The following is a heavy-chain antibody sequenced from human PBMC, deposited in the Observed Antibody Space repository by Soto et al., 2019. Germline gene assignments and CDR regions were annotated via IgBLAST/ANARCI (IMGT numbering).Heavy chain of an antibody. J-gene: IGHJ4*02. CDR1: GGSFTSNNW. D-gene: IGHD3-3*01. CDR3: GY. V-gene: IGHV4-4*02. CDR2: IYRTGST. Sequence: PSETLSLTXAVSGGSFTSNNWWTWVRQPPGQGLEWIGEIYRTGSTNYNPSLKNTLYLQMNSLKAEDTAVYYCARALRMTIFGVGYWGQGTLVTVSS.